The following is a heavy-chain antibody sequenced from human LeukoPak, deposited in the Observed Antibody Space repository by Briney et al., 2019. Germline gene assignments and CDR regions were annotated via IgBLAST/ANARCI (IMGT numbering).Heavy chain of an antibody. V-gene: IGHV3-23*01. CDR2: ISGSGGST. D-gene: IGHD6-13*01. Sequence: GGSLRLSCAASGFTFSSYAMSWVRQAPGKGLEWVSVISGSGGSTYYADSVKGRFTISRDNSKNTLYLQMNSLRAEDTAVYYCARDGSSSWYGMDVWGQGTTVTVSS. CDR1: GFTFSSYA. CDR3: ARDGSSSWYGMDV. J-gene: IGHJ6*02.